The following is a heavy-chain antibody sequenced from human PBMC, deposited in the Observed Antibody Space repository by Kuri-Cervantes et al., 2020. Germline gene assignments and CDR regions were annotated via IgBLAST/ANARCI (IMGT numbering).Heavy chain of an antibody. CDR3: ARVGGYCSSTSCYGYYMDV. V-gene: IGHV3-53*01. CDR1: GFTVSSNY. Sequence: GESLKISCAASGFTVSSNYMSWVRQAPGKGLEWVSVIYSGGSTYYADSVKGRFTISRDNSKNTLYLQMNSLRAEDTAVYYCARVGGYCSSTSCYGYYMDVWGKGTTVTVSS. D-gene: IGHD2-2*01. CDR2: IYSGGST. J-gene: IGHJ6*03.